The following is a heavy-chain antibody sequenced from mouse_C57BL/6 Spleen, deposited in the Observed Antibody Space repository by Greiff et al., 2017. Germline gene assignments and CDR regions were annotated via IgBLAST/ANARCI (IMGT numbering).Heavy chain of an antibody. CDR1: GFTFSDYG. CDR3: ARGYYGNYEYFDV. J-gene: IGHJ1*03. D-gene: IGHD2-1*01. CDR2: ISSGSSTI. Sequence: DVQLVESGGGLVKPGGSLKLSCAASGFTFSDYGMHWVRQAPEKGLEWVAYISSGSSTIYYADTVKGRFTISRDNAKNTLFLQMTSLRSEDTAMYYCARGYYGNYEYFDVWGTGTTVTVSS. V-gene: IGHV5-17*01.